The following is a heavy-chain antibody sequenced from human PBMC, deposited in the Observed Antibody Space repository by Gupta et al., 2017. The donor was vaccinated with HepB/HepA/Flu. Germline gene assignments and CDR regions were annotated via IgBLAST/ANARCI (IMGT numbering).Heavy chain of an antibody. D-gene: IGHD3/OR15-3a*01. V-gene: IGHV3-23*01. Sequence: EVQLLCSGGGLVHPGGCLRLSCVVSGFPIGGNALSWVLQPHGKGLECVSGIGTAIKLHDAFYVRGRFTINRDNVKNRGYLPMNTPGDEETAVYYWSKDFQFSTALDVWGKGTTVTVSS. CDR2: IGTAIKL. CDR1: GFPIGGNA. J-gene: IGHJ6*04. CDR3: SKDFQFSTALDV.